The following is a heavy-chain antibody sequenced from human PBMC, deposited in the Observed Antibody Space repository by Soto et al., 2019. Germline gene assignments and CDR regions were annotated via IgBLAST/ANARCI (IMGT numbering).Heavy chain of an antibody. J-gene: IGHJ6*02. D-gene: IGHD2-2*01. CDR3: VKESGAYQQYYYCTDV. CDR2: ISSNGGST. CDR1: GFTFSSYA. Sequence: PGGSLRLSCSASGFTFSSYAMHWVRQAPGKGLEYVSAISSNGGSTYYADSVKDRFTISRDNSKNTLYHQMSSLRAEDTAVYYCVKESGAYQQYYYCTDVWDQETSVTVS. V-gene: IGHV3-64D*06.